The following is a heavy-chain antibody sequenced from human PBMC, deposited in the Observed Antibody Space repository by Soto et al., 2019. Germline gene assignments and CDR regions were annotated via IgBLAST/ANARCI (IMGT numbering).Heavy chain of an antibody. Sequence: EVQLLESGGGLVQPGGSLRLSCAASGFTFSSYAMSWVRKAPGKGLEWVAAISGSGGSTYYADSVKGRITISRDNSKNTLYLQRNSLRAEDTAVYYCAKSGMSQVVSPVFDYWGQGTLVTVSS. D-gene: IGHD3-22*01. CDR3: AKSGMSQVVSPVFDY. CDR2: ISGSGGST. V-gene: IGHV3-23*01. CDR1: GFTFSSYA. J-gene: IGHJ4*02.